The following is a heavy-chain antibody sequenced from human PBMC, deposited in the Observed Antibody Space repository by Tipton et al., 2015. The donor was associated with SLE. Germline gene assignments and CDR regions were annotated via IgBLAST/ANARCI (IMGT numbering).Heavy chain of an antibody. CDR2: IYYSGST. CDR3: ARDGPAARWFDP. D-gene: IGHD6-13*01. CDR1: GGSISSHY. V-gene: IGHV4-59*11. Sequence: LRLSCTVSGGSISSHYWSWIRQPPGKGLEWIGYIYYSGSTNYNPSLKSRVTISVDTSKNQFSLKLSSVTAADTAVYYCARDGPAARWFDPWGQGTLVTVSS. J-gene: IGHJ5*02.